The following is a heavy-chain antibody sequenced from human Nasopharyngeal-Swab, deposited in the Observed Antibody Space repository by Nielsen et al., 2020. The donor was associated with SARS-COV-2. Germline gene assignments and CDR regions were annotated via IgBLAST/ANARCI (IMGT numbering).Heavy chain of an antibody. Sequence: SETLSLTCAVSGVSISSYSWAWIRQPPGKGLEWFGFIFYSGITNYKPSLRSRATISVDTSKSLLSLRLSSVTAAETAVYYCARLDGDYRVGYYGLAVWGQGTTVTVSS. D-gene: IGHD4-17*01. CDR1: GVSISSYS. V-gene: IGHV4-59*08. J-gene: IGHJ6*02. CDR2: IFYSGIT. CDR3: ARLDGDYRVGYYGLAV.